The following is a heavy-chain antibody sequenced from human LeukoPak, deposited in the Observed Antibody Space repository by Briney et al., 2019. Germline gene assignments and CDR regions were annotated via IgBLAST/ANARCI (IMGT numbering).Heavy chain of an antibody. CDR2: FYRSGST. CDR1: GGSISSGGNY. CDR3: ARDRGVESLYYYYYMDV. J-gene: IGHJ6*03. D-gene: IGHD3-10*01. Sequence: KSSQTLSLTCTVSGGSISSGGNYWSWLRQAPGKGLEWIGCFYRSGSTYYNPSLKSRLTISADRSKNQFSLKLRSVTAADTAVYYCARDRGVESLYYYYYMDVWGKGTTVTVSS. V-gene: IGHV4-30-2*01.